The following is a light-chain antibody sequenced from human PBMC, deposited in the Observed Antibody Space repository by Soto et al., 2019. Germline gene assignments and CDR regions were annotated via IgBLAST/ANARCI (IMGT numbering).Light chain of an antibody. Sequence: EIVLTQSPATLSLSPGDRATLSCRASQSVTYNLAWYQQKPGQAPRLLIYDAANRATGIPARFSGSGSGTDFTLTIISLEPEDSAVYYCQAGFTTPFTFGQGTKLDI. CDR2: DAA. J-gene: IGKJ2*01. CDR1: QSVTYN. V-gene: IGKV3-11*01. CDR3: QAGFTTPFT.